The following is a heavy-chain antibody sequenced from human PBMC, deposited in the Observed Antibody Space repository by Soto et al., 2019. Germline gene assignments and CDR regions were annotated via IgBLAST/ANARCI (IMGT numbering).Heavy chain of an antibody. CDR3: ARDSGSSSWIFDFDY. J-gene: IGHJ4*02. V-gene: IGHV1-18*01. CDR1: GYTFTSYG. CDR2: ISAYNGNT. Sequence: ASVKVSCKASGYTFTSYGISWVRQAPGQGLEWTGWISAYNGNTNYAQKLQGRVTMTTDTSTSTAYMELRSLRSDDTAVYYCARDSGSSSWIFDFDYWGQGTLVTVSS. D-gene: IGHD6-13*01.